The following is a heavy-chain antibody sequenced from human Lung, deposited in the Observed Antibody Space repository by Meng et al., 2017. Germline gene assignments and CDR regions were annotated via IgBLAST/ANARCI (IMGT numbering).Heavy chain of an antibody. V-gene: IGHV3-15*01. D-gene: IGHD6-13*01. CDR2: IKSNSDGGTT. CDR3: ATGAAAADH. J-gene: IGHJ4*02. CDR1: GVSFTDAW. Sequence: EEHIVGAGGGLRKPGGYIRISGVAQGVSFTDAWMSWGRQAPGKGLKWVGRIKSNSDGGTTDYAAPVKGRFTISRDDSKNTLYLQMNSLITEDTAVYFCATGAAAADHWGQGTLVTVSS.